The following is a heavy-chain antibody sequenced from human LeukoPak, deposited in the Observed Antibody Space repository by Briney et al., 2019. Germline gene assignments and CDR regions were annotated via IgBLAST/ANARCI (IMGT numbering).Heavy chain of an antibody. V-gene: IGHV3-23*01. D-gene: IGHD3-22*01. J-gene: IGHJ3*02. CDR2: ISAGGGGT. CDR3: AKGADTSGYMNAFDI. CDR1: GFTFSSSA. Sequence: PGGSLRLSCAASGFTFSSSAMSWVRQAPGKGLEWVSAISAGGGGTYFADSLKGRFTISRDNSKNMLYLQMNSLRADDTAVYYCAKGADTSGYMNAFDIWGQGTMVTVSS.